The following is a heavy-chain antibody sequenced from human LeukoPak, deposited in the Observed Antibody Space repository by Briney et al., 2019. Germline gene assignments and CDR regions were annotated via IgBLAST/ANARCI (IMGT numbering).Heavy chain of an antibody. J-gene: IGHJ6*03. CDR1: GFTFSNYL. CDR3: AGHYASGSYWGYHYYMDV. CDR2: IKLNGSVN. D-gene: IGHD3-10*01. Sequence: GGSLRLSCAGSGFTFSNYLMSWVRQAPGKGLEWVANIKLNGSVNYNVDSVKGRFTISRDNAQKSLYLHMNSLRAEDTAVYYCAGHYASGSYWGYHYYMDVWGKGTTVTVSS. V-gene: IGHV3-7*01.